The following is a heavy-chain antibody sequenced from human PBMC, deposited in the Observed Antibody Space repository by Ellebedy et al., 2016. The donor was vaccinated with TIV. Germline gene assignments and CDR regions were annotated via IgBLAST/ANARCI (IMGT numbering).Heavy chain of an antibody. CDR2: TSRSSDYI. D-gene: IGHD1-26*01. CDR1: GFTFSIYS. CDR3: ARGALVGATMPFDF. Sequence: GGSLRLXXAASGFTFSIYSMNWVRQAPGKGLEWVSATSRSSDYIYYADSVKGRFTISRDNAKNSLYLQMNSLRAEDTAVYYCARGALVGATMPFDFWGQGTLVTVSS. V-gene: IGHV3-21*01. J-gene: IGHJ4*02.